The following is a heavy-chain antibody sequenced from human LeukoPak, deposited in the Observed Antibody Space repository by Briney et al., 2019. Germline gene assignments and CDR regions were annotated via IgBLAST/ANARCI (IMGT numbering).Heavy chain of an antibody. Sequence: SETLSLTCTVSGASINAYYWSWIRQPPGKGLEWIAFMHSSGATKNNPSLKSRVTMSVDTSQNQSSLRLTSVTAADTAIYYCARHLDSGTYPLDYWGQGILVTVSS. CDR1: GASINAYY. CDR2: MHSSGAT. CDR3: ARHLDSGTYPLDY. V-gene: IGHV4-59*08. D-gene: IGHD1-26*01. J-gene: IGHJ4*02.